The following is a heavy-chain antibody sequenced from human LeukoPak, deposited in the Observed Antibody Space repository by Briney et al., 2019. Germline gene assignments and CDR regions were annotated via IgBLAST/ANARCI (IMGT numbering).Heavy chain of an antibody. CDR3: ARRELGTQWYFDY. J-gene: IGHJ4*02. Sequence: SETLSLTCTVSGGSISSYYWSWIRQPPGKGLEWIGYIYYSGSTKYNPSLKSRVTISVDTSKNQFSLKLSSVTAADTAVDYCARRELGTQWYFDYWGQGTLVTVSS. D-gene: IGHD7-27*01. CDR1: GGSISSYY. CDR2: IYYSGST. V-gene: IGHV4-59*08.